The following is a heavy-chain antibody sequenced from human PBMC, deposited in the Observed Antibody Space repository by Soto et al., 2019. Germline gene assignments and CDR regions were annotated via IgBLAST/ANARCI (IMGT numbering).Heavy chain of an antibody. D-gene: IGHD2-15*01. V-gene: IGHV4-61*01. CDR1: GASVSSGRYY. CDR3: AREPVVAATRWFDP. J-gene: IGHJ5*02. CDR2: FYYTGRGST. Sequence: SETLSLTCTVSGASVSSGRYYWSWIRHPPGKGLEWIGYFYYTGRGSTNYNPSLKSRVTISVDKCKNQFSLKLSSVTAADTAVYYCAREPVVAATRWFDPWGQGTLVTVSS.